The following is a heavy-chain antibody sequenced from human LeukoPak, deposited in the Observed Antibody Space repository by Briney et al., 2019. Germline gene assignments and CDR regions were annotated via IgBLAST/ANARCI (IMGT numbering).Heavy chain of an antibody. CDR2: IYYSGST. Sequence: SDTLSLTCTVSGGSVSSGSYHWSWIRQPPGKGLEWIGYIYYSGSTNYNPSLKSRVTISVDTSKNQFSLKLSSVTAADTAVYYCARAPPTYCGGDCYTNYFDYWGQGTLVTVSS. CDR1: GGSVSSGSYH. J-gene: IGHJ4*02. CDR3: ARAPPTYCGGDCYTNYFDY. D-gene: IGHD2-21*02. V-gene: IGHV4-61*01.